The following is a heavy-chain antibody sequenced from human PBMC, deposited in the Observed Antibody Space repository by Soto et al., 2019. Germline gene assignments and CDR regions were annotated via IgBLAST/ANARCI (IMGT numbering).Heavy chain of an antibody. CDR2: ISYDGSNK. J-gene: IGHJ6*02. V-gene: IGHV3-30*18. CDR1: GFTFSSYG. Sequence: QPGGSLRLSCAASGFTFSSYGMDWVRQAPGKGLEWVAVISYDGSNKYYADSVKGRFTISRDNSKNTLYLQMNSLRAEDTAVYYCAKGSRIAVPQRYYYYGMDVWGQGTTVTVSS. CDR3: AKGSRIAVPQRYYYYGMDV. D-gene: IGHD6-19*01.